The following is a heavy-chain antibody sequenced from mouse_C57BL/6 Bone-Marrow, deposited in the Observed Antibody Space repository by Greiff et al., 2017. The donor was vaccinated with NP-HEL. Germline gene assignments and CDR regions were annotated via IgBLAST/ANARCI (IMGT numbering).Heavy chain of an antibody. J-gene: IGHJ1*03. CDR2: IDPSDSET. D-gene: IGHD5-5*01. CDR3: ARRGPYLYWYFDV. V-gene: IGHV1-52*01. CDR1: GYTFTSYW. Sequence: QVQLQQPGAELVRPGSSVKLSCKASGYTFTSYWMHWVKQRPIQGLEWIGNIDPSDSETHYNQKFKDKATLTVDKSSSTAYMQLSSLTSEDSAVYYCARRGPYLYWYFDVWGTGTTVTVSS.